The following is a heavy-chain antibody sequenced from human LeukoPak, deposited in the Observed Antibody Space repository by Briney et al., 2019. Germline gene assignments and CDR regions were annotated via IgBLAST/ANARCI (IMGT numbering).Heavy chain of an antibody. V-gene: IGHV3-23*01. Sequence: GGSLRLSCTASGFTFSTCGMTWVRQAPGKGLEWVSSISGNDDGTYYADSVKGRFTISRDNSKNTLYLQMNSLRAEDTAVYYCARVVGATSDAFDIWGQGTMVTVSS. CDR3: ARVVGATSDAFDI. CDR1: GFTFSTCG. CDR2: ISGNDDGT. J-gene: IGHJ3*02. D-gene: IGHD1-26*01.